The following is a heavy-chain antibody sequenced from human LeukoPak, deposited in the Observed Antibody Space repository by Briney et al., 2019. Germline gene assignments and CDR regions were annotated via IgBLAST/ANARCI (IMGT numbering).Heavy chain of an antibody. CDR3: AKGQQTILTGYPS. D-gene: IGHD3-9*01. CDR1: GFTFSSYA. CDR2: ISYDGSNK. J-gene: IGHJ4*02. V-gene: IGHV3-30*04. Sequence: GRSLRLSCAASGFTFSSYAMHWVRQAPGKGLEWVAVISYDGSNKYYADSVKGRFTISRDNSKNTLYLQMNSLRAEDTAVYYCAKGQQTILTGYPSWGQGTLVTVSS.